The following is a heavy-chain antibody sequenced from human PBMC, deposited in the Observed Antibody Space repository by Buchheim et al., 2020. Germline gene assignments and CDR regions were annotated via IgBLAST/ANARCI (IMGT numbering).Heavy chain of an antibody. CDR3: ARVSYYYMDV. Sequence: EVQLVESGGGLVRPGGSLRLSCAASGFTFSSYSMNWVRQAPGKGLVWVSFISSSSSNIHYADSVKGRFTVSRDNAKNLLSLQMSSLRAEDTAIYYCARVSYYYMDVWGRGTT. CDR2: ISSSSSNI. J-gene: IGHJ6*03. CDR1: GFTFSSYS. V-gene: IGHV3-21*01.